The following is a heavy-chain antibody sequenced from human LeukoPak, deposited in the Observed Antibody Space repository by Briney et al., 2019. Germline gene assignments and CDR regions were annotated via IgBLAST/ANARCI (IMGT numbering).Heavy chain of an antibody. D-gene: IGHD3-16*01. CDR2: INHSGST. V-gene: IGHV4-34*01. CDR3: ARLGEFHRNGYYFDY. Sequence: SETLSLTCSVSGGSVSSSYWSWIRQPPGKGLEWIGEINHSGSTNYNPSLKSRVTISVDTSKNQFSLKLSSVTAADTAVYYCARLGEFHRNGYYFDYWGQGTLVTVSS. CDR1: GGSVSSSY. J-gene: IGHJ4*02.